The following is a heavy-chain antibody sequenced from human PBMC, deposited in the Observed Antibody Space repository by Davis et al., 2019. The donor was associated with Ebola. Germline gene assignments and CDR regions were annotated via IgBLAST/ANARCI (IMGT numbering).Heavy chain of an antibody. D-gene: IGHD1-26*01. V-gene: IGHV4-59*01. CDR2: IYYSGST. Sequence: SETLSLPCTVSGGPISPYSWSWIPQPPGKGLDWIGSIYYSGSTNYNPSLKSPVTLSVDTSTNQFSLKLSSVTAADTAVYYCARDLWDYYYGMDVWGKGTTVTVSS. J-gene: IGHJ6*04. CDR3: ARDLWDYYYGMDV. CDR1: GGPISPYS.